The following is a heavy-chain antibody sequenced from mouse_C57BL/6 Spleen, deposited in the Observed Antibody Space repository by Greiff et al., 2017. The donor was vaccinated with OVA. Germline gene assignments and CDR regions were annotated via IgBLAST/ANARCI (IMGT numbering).Heavy chain of an antibody. V-gene: IGHV1-82*01. J-gene: IGHJ2*01. Sequence: VQLQESGPELVKPGASVKISCKASGYAFSSSWMNWVKQRPGKGLEWIGRIYPGDGDTNYNGKFKGKATLTADKSSSTAYMQLSSLTSEDSAVYFCAREGTDSSGSTFYFDYWGQGTTLTVSS. CDR2: IYPGDGDT. CDR1: GYAFSSSW. D-gene: IGHD3-2*02. CDR3: AREGTDSSGSTFYFDY.